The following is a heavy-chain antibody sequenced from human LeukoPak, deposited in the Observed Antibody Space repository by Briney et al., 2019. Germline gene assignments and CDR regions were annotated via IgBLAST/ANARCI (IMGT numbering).Heavy chain of an antibody. D-gene: IGHD6-13*01. CDR3: ARITAAAGAGGAFDI. CDR1: GGSISSSSYY. J-gene: IGHJ3*02. Sequence: KPSETLSLTCTVSGGSISSSSYYWGWIRQPPGKGLEWIGSIYYSGSTYYNPSLKSRVTISVDTSKNQFSLKLSSVTAADTAVYYCARITAAAGAGGAFDIWGQGTMVTVSS. V-gene: IGHV4-39*07. CDR2: IYYSGST.